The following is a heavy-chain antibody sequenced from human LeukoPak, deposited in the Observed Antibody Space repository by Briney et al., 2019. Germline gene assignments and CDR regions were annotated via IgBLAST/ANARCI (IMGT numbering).Heavy chain of an antibody. D-gene: IGHD6-13*01. CDR3: ARFGAASEFDS. V-gene: IGHV4-30-4*07. J-gene: IGHJ4*02. Sequence: SETLSLTCAVSGDSISSGGYSWNWIRQPPGKGLEWIGYIYFSGSAYYNPSLTSRVTISIDTSKYQFSLKLSSVTAADTAVYYCARFGAASEFDSWGQGTLVTVSS. CDR2: IYFSGSA. CDR1: GDSISSGGYS.